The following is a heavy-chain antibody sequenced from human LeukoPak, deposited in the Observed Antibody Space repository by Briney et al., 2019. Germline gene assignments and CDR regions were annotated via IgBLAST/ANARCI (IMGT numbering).Heavy chain of an antibody. D-gene: IGHD3-3*01. V-gene: IGHV4-61*02. CDR2: IYTSGST. CDR1: GGSLSSGSYY. Sequence: SQTLSLTCTVSGGSLSSGSYYWSWIRQPAGKGLEWIGRIYTSGSTNYNPSLKSRVTISVDTSKNQFSLKLSSVTAADTAVYYCARDAFWSGYYPSYYYYYYYMDVWGKGTTVTVSS. CDR3: ARDAFWSGYYPSYYYYYYYMDV. J-gene: IGHJ6*03.